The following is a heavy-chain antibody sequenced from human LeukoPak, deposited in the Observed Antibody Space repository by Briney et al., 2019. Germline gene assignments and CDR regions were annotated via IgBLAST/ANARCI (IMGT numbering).Heavy chain of an antibody. J-gene: IGHJ4*02. CDR3: ATGIGSSSFPDYFDY. Sequence: GASVKVSCKVSGDTLTELSMHWVRQAPGKGLEWMEGFDPKEGERVYAQNFQGRVTMTEDTSTDTAYMELSSLRSEDTAVYYCATGIGSSSFPDYFDYWGQGTLVTVSS. V-gene: IGHV1-24*01. D-gene: IGHD6-6*01. CDR1: GDTLTELS. CDR2: FDPKEGER.